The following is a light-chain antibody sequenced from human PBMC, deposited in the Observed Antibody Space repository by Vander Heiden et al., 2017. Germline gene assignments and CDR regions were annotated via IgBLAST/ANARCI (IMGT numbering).Light chain of an antibody. Sequence: QSALTQPRSVSGSPGQSVTISCTGTTNDVGGYNFVSWHQHHPGKAPKLMIYDVSKRPSGVPDRFSGSKSGNTASLTISGLQAEDKADYYCCSYAGSYTVVFGGGTKLTVL. J-gene: IGLJ2*01. CDR2: DVS. V-gene: IGLV2-11*01. CDR1: TNDVGGYNF. CDR3: CSYAGSYTVV.